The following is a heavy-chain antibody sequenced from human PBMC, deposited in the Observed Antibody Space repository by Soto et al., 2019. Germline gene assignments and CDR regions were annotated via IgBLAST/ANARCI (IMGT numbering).Heavy chain of an antibody. Sequence: QVQLVESGGGVVQPGRSLRLSCAASGFSFTTYGMHWVRQAPGEGLEWVAVIWYDGSNKYYADSVKGRFTISRDTSKKTLYLQMNPRGAENTAVYYCAKDRGGGAVVPDYWGQGTLVTVSS. CDR1: GFSFTTYG. CDR3: AKDRGGGAVVPDY. J-gene: IGHJ4*02. CDR2: IWYDGSNK. D-gene: IGHD2-21*01. V-gene: IGHV3-33*06.